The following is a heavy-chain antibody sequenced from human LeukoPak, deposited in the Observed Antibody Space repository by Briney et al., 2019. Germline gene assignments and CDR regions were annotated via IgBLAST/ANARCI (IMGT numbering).Heavy chain of an antibody. CDR2: ISSSGGST. D-gene: IGHD2-21*02. J-gene: IGHJ4*02. CDR3: AKGHSIVVVTATFDY. CDR1: GFTFSSYA. Sequence: GGSLRLSCAASGFTFSSYAMSWVRQAPGKGLEWVSAISSSGGSTYYADSVKGRFTISRDNSKNTLYLQMNSLRAEDTAVYYCAKGHSIVVVTATFDYWGQGTLVTVSS. V-gene: IGHV3-23*01.